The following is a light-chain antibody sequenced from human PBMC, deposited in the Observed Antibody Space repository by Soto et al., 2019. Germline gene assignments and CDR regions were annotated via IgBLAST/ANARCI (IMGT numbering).Light chain of an antibody. J-gene: IGKJ1*01. CDR3: QQYNNWPWT. Sequence: VMTQSPASLSVSLGERATLSCRASESVSSKLAWYQQKPGQGPRLLIYCASTRATGIPARFSGSGSGTEFTLTINSLQSEDFAVYYCQQYNNWPWTFGQGTKVDIK. CDR2: CAS. CDR1: ESVSSK. V-gene: IGKV3-15*01.